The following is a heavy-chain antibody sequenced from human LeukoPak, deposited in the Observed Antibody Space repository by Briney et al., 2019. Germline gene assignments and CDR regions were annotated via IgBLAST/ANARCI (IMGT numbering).Heavy chain of an antibody. CDR1: GYTFTSYG. Sequence: ASVTVSCKASGYTFTSYGISWVRQAPGQGLEWMGWISAYNGNTNYAQKLQGRVTMTTDTSTSTAYMELRSLRSDDTAVYYCARDRGFGYCSGGSCHKSGFDPWGQGTLVTVSS. J-gene: IGHJ5*02. CDR3: ARDRGFGYCSGGSCHKSGFDP. V-gene: IGHV1-18*01. CDR2: ISAYNGNT. D-gene: IGHD2-15*01.